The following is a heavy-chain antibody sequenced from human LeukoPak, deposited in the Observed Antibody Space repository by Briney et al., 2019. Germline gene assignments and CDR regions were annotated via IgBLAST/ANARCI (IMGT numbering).Heavy chain of an antibody. J-gene: IGHJ6*02. CDR3: ARDGSQGYCSGGSCFYNGMDV. Sequence: SETLSLTCTVSGGSISSYYWSWIRQPPGKGLEWIGYIYYSGSTNYNPSLKSRVTISVDTFKNQFSLKLSSVTAADTAVYYCARDGSQGYCSGGSCFYNGMDVWGQGTTVTVSS. D-gene: IGHD2-15*01. V-gene: IGHV4-59*01. CDR1: GGSISSYY. CDR2: IYYSGST.